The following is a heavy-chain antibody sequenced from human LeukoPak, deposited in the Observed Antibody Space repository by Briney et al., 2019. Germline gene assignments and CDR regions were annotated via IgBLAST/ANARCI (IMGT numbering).Heavy chain of an antibody. CDR2: INPNSGGT. D-gene: IGHD4-17*01. V-gene: IGHV1-2*02. CDR1: GYSFTGHY. J-gene: IGHJ4*02. CDR3: ARDEGSYGDYEYYFDF. Sequence: ASVKVSCKASGYSFTGHYMHWVRQAPGQGLEWMGWINPNSGGTNYAQKFQGRVTMTRETSISTAYMELSRLRSDDTAVCYCARDEGSYGDYEYYFDFWGQGTLVTVSS.